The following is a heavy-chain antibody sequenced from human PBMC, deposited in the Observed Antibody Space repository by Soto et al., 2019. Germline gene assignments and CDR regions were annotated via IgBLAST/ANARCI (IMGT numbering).Heavy chain of an antibody. Sequence: QVQLQQWGAGLLKPSETLSLTCVVYGGSFSGYYWSWIRQPPGKGLEWIGEINHSGSTNYNPPLKSPVTISVYTSKHHFSLRLSSVTAADTAVYDCARGFRSCSGGSCYSGWFDPWGQGTLVTVSS. D-gene: IGHD2-15*01. CDR1: GGSFSGYY. CDR3: ARGFRSCSGGSCYSGWFDP. V-gene: IGHV4-34*01. J-gene: IGHJ5*02. CDR2: INHSGST.